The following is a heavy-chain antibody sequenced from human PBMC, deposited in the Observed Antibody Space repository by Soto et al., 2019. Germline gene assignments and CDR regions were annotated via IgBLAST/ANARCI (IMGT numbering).Heavy chain of an antibody. CDR1: GFTFSSYG. Sequence: GGSLRLSCAASGFTFSSYGMHWVRQAPGKGLEWVAVIWYDGSNKYYADSVKGRFTISRDNSKNTLYLQMNSLRAEDTAVYYCARDGGDYDFDYWGQGTLVTVSS. D-gene: IGHD4-17*01. V-gene: IGHV3-33*01. CDR3: ARDGGDYDFDY. J-gene: IGHJ4*02. CDR2: IWYDGSNK.